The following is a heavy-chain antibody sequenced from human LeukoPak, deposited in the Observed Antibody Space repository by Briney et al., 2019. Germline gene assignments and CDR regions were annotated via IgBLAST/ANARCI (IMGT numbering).Heavy chain of an antibody. V-gene: IGHV3-15*01. CDR2: IKSKTDGEIT. Sequence: GGSLRLSCEASGFTFTNAYMSWVRQAPGKGLEWVGRIKSKTDGEITEYAAPVNGRFTISRDDSETTVYLQMDSLKTEDTAVYFCTTGPAAAGRDFWGQGTLATVSS. CDR3: TTGPAAAGRDF. CDR1: GFTFTNAY. J-gene: IGHJ4*02. D-gene: IGHD6-25*01.